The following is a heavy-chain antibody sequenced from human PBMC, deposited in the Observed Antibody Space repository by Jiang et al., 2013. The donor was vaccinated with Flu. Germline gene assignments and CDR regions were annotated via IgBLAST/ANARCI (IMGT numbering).Heavy chain of an antibody. Sequence: KPTQTLTLTCTFSGFSLSSRRASVGWIRQPPGKALEWLARIDWDDDKFYSTSLRTRLTISKDTSKNQVVLTMTNMDPVDTATYYCARIRDDSSAWGFDPWGQGTLVTVSS. CDR3: ARIRDDSSAWGFDP. CDR1: GFSLSSRRAS. J-gene: IGHJ5*02. CDR2: IDWDDDK. D-gene: IGHD3-22*01. V-gene: IGHV2-70*04.